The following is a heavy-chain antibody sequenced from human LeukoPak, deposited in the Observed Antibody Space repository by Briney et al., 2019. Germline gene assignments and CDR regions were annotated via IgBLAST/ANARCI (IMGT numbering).Heavy chain of an antibody. J-gene: IGHJ6*03. Sequence: SETLSLTCSVSDDSITMYYWTWIRQPPGKGLEWIGYIYYSGSTNYNPSLKSRVTISVDTSKNQFSLKLSSVTAADAAVYYCARGRKHYDSSGYFRPSYYYYMDVWGKGTTVTISS. CDR2: IYYSGST. CDR3: ARGRKHYDSSGYFRPSYYYYMDV. CDR1: DDSITMYY. V-gene: IGHV4-59*01. D-gene: IGHD3-22*01.